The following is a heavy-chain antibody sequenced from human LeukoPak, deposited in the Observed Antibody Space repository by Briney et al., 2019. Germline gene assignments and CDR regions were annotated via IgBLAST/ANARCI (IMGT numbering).Heavy chain of an antibody. CDR1: GFTFSSYW. Sequence: GESLRLSCAASGFTFSSYWMHWVRQAPGKGLVWVSRINSDGSSTSYADSVKGRLTISRDNAKNTLYLQMNSLRAEDTAVYYCARDLGYSNYEEWFDPWGQGTLVTVSS. D-gene: IGHD4-11*01. V-gene: IGHV3-74*01. CDR2: INSDGSST. J-gene: IGHJ5*02. CDR3: ARDLGYSNYEEWFDP.